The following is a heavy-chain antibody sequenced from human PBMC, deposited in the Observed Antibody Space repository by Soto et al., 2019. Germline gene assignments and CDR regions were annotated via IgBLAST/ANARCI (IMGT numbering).Heavy chain of an antibody. V-gene: IGHV1-69*01. CDR1: GGLFSSYP. J-gene: IGHJ4*02. Sequence: QEQLVQSGAEVKKPGSSVKVSCKASGGLFSSYPISWVRQVPGQGLEWMGGIIPVFQTAYYTQRFQGRVTITADESTNTAYMELSSLRSEDTAIYYCARGGSGYTWFNEFWGRGTLVTVSS. CDR2: IIPVFQTA. D-gene: IGHD3-22*01. CDR3: ARGGSGYTWFNEF.